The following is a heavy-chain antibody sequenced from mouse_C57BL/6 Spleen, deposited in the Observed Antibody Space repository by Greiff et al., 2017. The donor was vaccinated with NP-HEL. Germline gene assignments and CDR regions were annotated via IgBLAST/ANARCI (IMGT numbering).Heavy chain of an antibody. Sequence: VKLQQSGPGLVAPSQSLSITCTVSGFSLTSYAISWVRQPPGKGLEWLGVIWTGGGTNYNSALKSRLSISKDNSKSQVFLKMNSLQTDDTARYYCARQDGYDRAWFAYWGQGTLVTVSA. CDR3: ARQDGYDRAWFAY. V-gene: IGHV2-9-1*01. J-gene: IGHJ3*01. CDR1: GFSLTSYA. CDR2: IWTGGGT. D-gene: IGHD2-2*01.